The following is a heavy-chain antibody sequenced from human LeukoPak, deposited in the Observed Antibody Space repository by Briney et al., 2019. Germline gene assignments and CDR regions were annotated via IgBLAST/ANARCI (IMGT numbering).Heavy chain of an antibody. CDR2: IYYSGST. J-gene: IGHJ4*02. D-gene: IGHD2-21*01. CDR3: ARHGHHGEHDY. Sequence: PSETLSLTCTGSGGSISSGSYYWGWIRQPPGKGLEWIGSIYYSGSTYYNPSLKSRVTISVDTSKNQFSLKLTSVTAADTAVYYCARHGHHGEHDYWAQGTLVTVSS. V-gene: IGHV4-39*01. CDR1: GGSISSGSYY.